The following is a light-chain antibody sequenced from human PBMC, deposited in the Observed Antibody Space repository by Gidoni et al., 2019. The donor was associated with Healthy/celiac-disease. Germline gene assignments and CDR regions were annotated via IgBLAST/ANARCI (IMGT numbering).Light chain of an antibody. Sequence: QSALTQPASVSGSPGQSITITCTGTSSYVGSYNLVSWYQQHPGKAPKLMIYEVSKRPSGVSNRFSGSKSGNTASLTISGLQAEDEADYYCCSYAGSSTGWVFGGGTKLTVL. CDR3: CSYAGSSTGWV. V-gene: IGLV2-23*02. CDR1: SSYVGSYNL. J-gene: IGLJ3*02. CDR2: EVS.